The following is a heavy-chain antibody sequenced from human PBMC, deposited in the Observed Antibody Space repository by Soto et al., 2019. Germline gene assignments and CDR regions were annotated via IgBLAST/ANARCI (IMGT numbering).Heavy chain of an antibody. D-gene: IGHD1-7*01. CDR3: ASRDPGTSVDY. Sequence: PSETLSLTCAVPGGSFTSNNWWTWVRQPPGQGLEWIGEIYRTGSTNYNPSLKSRVTISLDKSENQFSLKVTSLTAADTAVYYCASRDPGTSVDYWGQGIMVTVSS. V-gene: IGHV4-4*02. CDR2: IYRTGST. J-gene: IGHJ4*02. CDR1: GGSFTSNNW.